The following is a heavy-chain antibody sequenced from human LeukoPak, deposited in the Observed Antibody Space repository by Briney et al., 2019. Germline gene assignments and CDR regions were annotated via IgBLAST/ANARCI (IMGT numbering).Heavy chain of an antibody. CDR3: AKKGAVGIAAAAFDN. V-gene: IGHV3-30*18. CDR2: ISYDGSHK. J-gene: IGHJ4*02. Sequence: GRSLRLSCAASGFTFSSYGMHWVRQAPGKGLEWVAFISYDGSHKYYADSVKGRFTISRDNSENTLFLQMNSLSSEDTAVYYCAKKGAVGIAAAAFDNWGQGTLVTVSS. D-gene: IGHD6-13*01. CDR1: GFTFSSYG.